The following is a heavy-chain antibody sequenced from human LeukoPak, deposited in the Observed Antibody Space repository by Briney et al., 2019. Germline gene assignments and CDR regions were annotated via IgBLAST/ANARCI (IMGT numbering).Heavy chain of an antibody. J-gene: IGHJ5*02. CDR3: VRDLTIVGVAQVHH. CDR2: ISTNSGTI. V-gene: IGHV3-48*01. CDR1: GFTFSIYT. D-gene: IGHD1-26*01. Sequence: PGGSLRLSCAASGFTFSIYTMNWVRQAPGKGLEWISYISTNSGTIWYADSVKGRFSISRDNAKNSLFLHMNSLRAEDTAVYYCVRDLTIVGVAQVHHWDQGTLVTVSS.